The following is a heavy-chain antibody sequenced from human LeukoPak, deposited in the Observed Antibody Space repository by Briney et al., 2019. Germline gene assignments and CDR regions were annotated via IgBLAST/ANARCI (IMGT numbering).Heavy chain of an antibody. CDR1: GFTFSSYA. CDR3: ARGHNYGDLDY. J-gene: IGHJ4*02. V-gene: IGHV3-74*01. Sequence: GGSLRLSCAASGFTFSSYAMSWVRQAPGKGLVWVSRINSDGSSTTYADSVKGRFTISRDNAKNTLYLQMNSLRAEDTAVYYCARGHNYGDLDYWGQGTLVTVSS. CDR2: INSDGSST. D-gene: IGHD4-17*01.